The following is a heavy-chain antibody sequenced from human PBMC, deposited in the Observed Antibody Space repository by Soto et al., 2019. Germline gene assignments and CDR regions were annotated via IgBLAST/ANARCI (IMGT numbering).Heavy chain of an antibody. V-gene: IGHV3-7*03. CDR2: IRQDGGAQ. CDR1: GFTFTTYW. Sequence: XASLRLTCVASGFTFTTYWMSWVRQAPGKGLQWVANIRQDGGAQYYVDTVKGRFTISRDNAKNSVYLQMDSLRVEDTAVYYCVTGGHGSGSYLGSSWGQGILVTVSS. J-gene: IGHJ5*02. CDR3: VTGGHGSGSYLGSS. D-gene: IGHD3-10*01.